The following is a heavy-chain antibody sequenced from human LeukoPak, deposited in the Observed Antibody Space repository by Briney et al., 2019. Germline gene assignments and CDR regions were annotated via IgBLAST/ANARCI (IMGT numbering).Heavy chain of an antibody. CDR1: GGSISSYY. D-gene: IGHD2-2*01. CDR3: ARDCSSTSCYWDY. J-gene: IGHJ4*02. V-gene: IGHV3-11*06. CDR2: ISSSSSYT. Sequence: LSLTCTVSGGSISSYYMSWIRQAPGKGLEWVSYISSSSSYTNYADSVKGRFTISRDNARNSLYLQMNSLRAEDTAVYFCARDCSSTSCYWDYWGQGTLVTVSS.